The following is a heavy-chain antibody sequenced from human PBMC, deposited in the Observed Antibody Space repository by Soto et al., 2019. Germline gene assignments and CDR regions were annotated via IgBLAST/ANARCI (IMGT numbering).Heavy chain of an antibody. CDR2: ISDSGGST. Sequence: EVQLLESGGGLVQPGGSLRLACAASGFTFSRYAMSWVRQAPGKGLEWVSAISDSGGSTYYADSVKGRFAISRDNSKNTLSLQMNSLRAEDTAVYYCAKRVEYSSSTPYFDYWGQGTLVTVSS. D-gene: IGHD6-6*01. CDR1: GFTFSRYA. V-gene: IGHV3-23*01. CDR3: AKRVEYSSSTPYFDY. J-gene: IGHJ4*02.